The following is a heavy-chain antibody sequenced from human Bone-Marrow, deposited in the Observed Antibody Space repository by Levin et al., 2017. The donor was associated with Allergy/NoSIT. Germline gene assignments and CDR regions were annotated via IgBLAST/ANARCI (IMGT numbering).Heavy chain of an antibody. CDR3: ARVGYSSGWLDYYYYGMDV. D-gene: IGHD6-19*01. V-gene: IGHV3-21*01. CDR2: ISSSSSYI. CDR1: GFTFSSYS. J-gene: IGHJ6*02. Sequence: PGESLKISCAASGFTFSSYSMNWVRQAPGKGLEWVSSISSSSSYIYYADSVKGRFTISRDNAKNSLYLQMNSLRAEDTAVYYCARVGYSSGWLDYYYYGMDVWGQGTTVTVSS.